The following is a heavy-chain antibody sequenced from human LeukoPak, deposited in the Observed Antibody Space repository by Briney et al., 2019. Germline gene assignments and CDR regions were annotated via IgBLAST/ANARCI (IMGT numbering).Heavy chain of an antibody. Sequence: SETLSLTCTVSGGPISSSIYYWGWIRQPPGKGLEWIGSIYYSGSTSYNPSLKSRVTISVDTSKNQFSLKLTSVTAADTAVYYCASRNDILTGYVFDFWGQGTLVTVSS. J-gene: IGHJ4*02. V-gene: IGHV4-39*01. CDR1: GGPISSSIYY. CDR3: ASRNDILTGYVFDF. CDR2: IYYSGST. D-gene: IGHD3-9*01.